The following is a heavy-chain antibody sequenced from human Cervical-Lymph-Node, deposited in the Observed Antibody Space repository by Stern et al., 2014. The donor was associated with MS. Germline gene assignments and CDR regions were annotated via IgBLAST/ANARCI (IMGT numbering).Heavy chain of an antibody. J-gene: IGHJ6*02. Sequence: QVHLMQSGAEVKKPGSSVKVSCKASGGTFSSYAISLVRKAPGQGLAWVGGIIPFFGTAHYAQQSQGRGLIIAPEYPHTPDMHLSSLRSEDTAVYYCARGELKEGLVRGMDVWGQGTTVTVSS. CDR2: IIPFFGTA. D-gene: IGHD1-26*01. V-gene: IGHV1-69*12. CDR3: ARGELKEGLVRGMDV. CDR1: GGTFSSYA.